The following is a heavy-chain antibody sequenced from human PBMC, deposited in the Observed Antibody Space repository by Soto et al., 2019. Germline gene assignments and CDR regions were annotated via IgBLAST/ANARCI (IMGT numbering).Heavy chain of an antibody. CDR3: TTVPPVITTVMTYCSCGMAV. CDR2: IQSKTDGGTT. Sequence: EVQLVESGGGLVKPGGSLRLSCAASGFTVSNAWMSWVRQAPGKGLEWVGRIQSKTDGGTTDYAAPVKGRFTISRDESKNTLYLQMNSLKTEDTAVYYCTTVPPVITTVMTYCSCGMAVWGQGTTVTVSS. V-gene: IGHV3-15*01. D-gene: IGHD4-4*01. CDR1: GFTVSNAW. J-gene: IGHJ6*02.